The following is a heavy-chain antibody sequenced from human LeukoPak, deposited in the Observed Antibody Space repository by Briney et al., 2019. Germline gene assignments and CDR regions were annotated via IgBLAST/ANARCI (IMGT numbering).Heavy chain of an antibody. V-gene: IGHV3-30-3*01. D-gene: IGHD6-25*01. CDR2: VSYDGSNE. CDR3: AGVNLQRAVRGAFDY. CDR1: GFSFSTYA. Sequence: GRSLRLSCAASGFSFSTYAVHWVRQATGEGLEWVVVVSYDGSNEYYADSVKGRFTISRDNSKNTLYLQMKSLRPEDTAVYYCAGVNLQRAVRGAFDYWGQGTLVTVSS. J-gene: IGHJ4*02.